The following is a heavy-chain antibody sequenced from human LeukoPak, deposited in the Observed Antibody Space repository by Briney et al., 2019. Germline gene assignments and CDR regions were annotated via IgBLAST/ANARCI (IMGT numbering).Heavy chain of an antibody. Sequence: PTETLSLTCTVSGGSISSSSYHWGSIRQPPGKGMEWIGTIYSGGSTYYNSSLKSRVTISIDTSNNQFFLKLTSVTAADTAVYYCARQRGKMRYFDFVALDYWGQGTLVTVSS. CDR2: IYSGGST. CDR3: ARQRGKMRYFDFVALDY. CDR1: GGSISSSSYH. D-gene: IGHD3-9*01. V-gene: IGHV4-39*01. J-gene: IGHJ4*02.